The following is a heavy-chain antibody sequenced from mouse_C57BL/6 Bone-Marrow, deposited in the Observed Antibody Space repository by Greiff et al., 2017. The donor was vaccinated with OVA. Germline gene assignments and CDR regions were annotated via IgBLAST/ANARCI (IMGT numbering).Heavy chain of an antibody. D-gene: IGHD1-1*01. CDR1: GYTFTSYG. J-gene: IGHJ2*01. Sequence: QVQLQQSGAELARPGASVKLSCKASGYTFTSYGISWVKQRTGQGLEWIGEIYPRSGNTYYNEKFKGKATLTADNSSSTAYMELRSLTSEDSAVYFCARGDHYYGSSVYYFDYWGQGTTLTVSS. CDR2: IYPRSGNT. V-gene: IGHV1-81*01. CDR3: ARGDHYYGSSVYYFDY.